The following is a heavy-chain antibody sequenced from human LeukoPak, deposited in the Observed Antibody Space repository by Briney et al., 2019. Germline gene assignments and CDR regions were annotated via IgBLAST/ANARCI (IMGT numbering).Heavy chain of an antibody. CDR3: ACMVRGILLLGY. Sequence: SETLSLTCAVSGYSISSGYYWGWIRQPPGKGLEWIGSIYHSGSTYYNPSLKSRVTISVDTSKNQFSLKLSSVTAADTAVYYCACMVRGILLLGYWGQGTLVTVSS. CDR1: GYSISSGYY. J-gene: IGHJ4*02. D-gene: IGHD3-10*01. CDR2: IYHSGST. V-gene: IGHV4-38-2*01.